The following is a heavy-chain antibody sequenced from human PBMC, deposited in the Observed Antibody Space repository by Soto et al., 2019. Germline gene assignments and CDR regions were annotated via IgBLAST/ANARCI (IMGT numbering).Heavy chain of an antibody. D-gene: IGHD6-19*01. CDR3: AKATTNGGWFNPFDS. V-gene: IGHV3-23*01. J-gene: IGHJ4*02. Sequence: WGSLRLSCTSSGCSFGNCGINWVRQSPGKGLEWVSGLSGSGTSTYYADSVKGRFTISRDNSRDTLFLQMNSLTADDTAVYYCAKATTNGGWFNPFDSWGQGALVTGSS. CDR1: GCSFGNCG. CDR2: LSGSGTST.